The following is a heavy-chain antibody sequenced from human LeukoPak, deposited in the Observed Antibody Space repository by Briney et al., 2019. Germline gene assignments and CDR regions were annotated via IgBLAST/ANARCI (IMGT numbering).Heavy chain of an antibody. CDR3: AREIYGRFDY. CDR2: INPYNGNT. CDR1: GYTFTSDG. J-gene: IGHJ4*02. Sequence: ASVKVSCKDSGYTFTSDGISWVRQAPGQGLECMGWINPYNGNTNYALKVQGRVTMTTDTSTSTAYLELRSLRSDDTAVYYCAREIYGRFDYWGQGTLVTVSS. D-gene: IGHD4-17*01. V-gene: IGHV1-18*01.